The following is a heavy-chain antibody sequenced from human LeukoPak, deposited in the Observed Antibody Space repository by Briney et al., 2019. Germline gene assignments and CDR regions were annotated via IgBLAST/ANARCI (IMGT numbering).Heavy chain of an antibody. CDR1: GFTLSNYW. CDR3: ARVVKGSFDY. V-gene: IGHV3-7*01. Sequence: GGSLRLSCAASGFTLSNYWMNWVRQAPGKGLEWVANINQDGSEKYYVDSVKGRFTISRDNAKNSLYLQMNSPRAEDTAVYYCARVVKGSFDYWGQGTLVTVSS. CDR2: INQDGSEK. D-gene: IGHD1-26*01. J-gene: IGHJ4*02.